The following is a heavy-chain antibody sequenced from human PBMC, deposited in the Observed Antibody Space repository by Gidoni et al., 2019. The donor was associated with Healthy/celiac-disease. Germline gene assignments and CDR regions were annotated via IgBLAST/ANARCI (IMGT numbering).Heavy chain of an antibody. CDR3: ARVVVVPAAIMRNWFDP. Sequence: QVTLKESGPVLVKPTETLTLTCTASGFSLSNARMGVSWIRQPPRKALEWLAHIFSNDEKSYSTSLKSRLTISKDTSKSQVVRTMTNMDPVDTATYYCARVVVVPAAIMRNWFDPWGQGTLVTVSS. CDR1: GFSLSNARMG. CDR2: IFSNDEK. V-gene: IGHV2-26*01. D-gene: IGHD2-2*02. J-gene: IGHJ5*02.